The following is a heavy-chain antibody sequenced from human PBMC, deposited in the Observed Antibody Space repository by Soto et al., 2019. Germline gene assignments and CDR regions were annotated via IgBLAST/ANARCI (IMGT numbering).Heavy chain of an antibody. Sequence: GGSLRLSCAASGFTFSSYGMHWVRQAPGKGLEWVAVISYDGSNKYYADSVKGRFTISRDNSKNTLYLQMNSLRAEEKAVYYCAKEGGGEQLVRDYYYYYGMDVWGQGTTVTVSS. CDR3: AKEGGGEQLVRDYYYYYGMDV. V-gene: IGHV3-30*18. CDR2: ISYDGSNK. D-gene: IGHD6-13*01. CDR1: GFTFSSYG. J-gene: IGHJ6*02.